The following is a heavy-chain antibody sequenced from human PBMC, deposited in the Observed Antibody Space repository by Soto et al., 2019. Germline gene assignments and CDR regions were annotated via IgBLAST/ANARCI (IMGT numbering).Heavy chain of an antibody. V-gene: IGHV4-61*08. CDR2: IYYSGST. CDR1: GGSVSSGGYY. J-gene: IGHJ5*02. Sequence: PSETLSLTCTVSGGSVSSGGYYWSWIRQPPGKGLEWIGYIYYSGSTNYNPSLKSRVSISLDTSKNQFSLRLTSVTDADTAVYYCARIPVDTYMINWFDPWGQGTMVTV. CDR3: ARIPVDTYMINWFDP. D-gene: IGHD5-18*01.